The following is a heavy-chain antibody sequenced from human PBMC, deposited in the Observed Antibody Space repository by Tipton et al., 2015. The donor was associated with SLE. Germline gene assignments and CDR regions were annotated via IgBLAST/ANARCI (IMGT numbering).Heavy chain of an antibody. D-gene: IGHD3-10*01. CDR2: IYTSGGT. CDR1: GGSISSGSYY. CDR3: ASQGAAYGSYYFDY. J-gene: IGHJ4*02. V-gene: IGHV4-61*09. Sequence: TLSLTCTVSGGSISSGSYYWSWIRQPAGKGLEWIGHIYTSGGTNYNPSLKSRVTISVDTSKNQFSLKLSSVTAADTAVYYCASQGAAYGSYYFDYWGQGTLVTVSS.